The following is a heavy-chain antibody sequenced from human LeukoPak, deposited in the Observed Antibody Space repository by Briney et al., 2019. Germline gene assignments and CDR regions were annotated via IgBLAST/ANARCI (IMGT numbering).Heavy chain of an antibody. J-gene: IGHJ4*02. CDR1: GYTFTSYG. CDR2: ISPYNGNT. CDR3: ARDRQCRY. D-gene: IGHD5/OR15-5a*01. Sequence: PAASVKVSCKASGYTFTSYGISWVRQAPGQGLEWMGWISPYNGNTNYAPKLQGRLTMTTDTSTSTAYMELRSLRSDDTAVYYCARDRQCRYWGQGTLVTVSS. V-gene: IGHV1-18*01.